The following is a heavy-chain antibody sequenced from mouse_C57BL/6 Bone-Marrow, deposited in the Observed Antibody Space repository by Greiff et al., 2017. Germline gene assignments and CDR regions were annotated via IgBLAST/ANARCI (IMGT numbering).Heavy chain of an antibody. D-gene: IGHD1-1*01. CDR2: IYPRSGNT. V-gene: IGHV1-81*01. CDR1: GYTFTSYG. CDR3: ARVDYYGSSYPYAMDY. Sequence: QVQLQQSGAELARPGASVKLSCKASGYTFTSYGISWVKQRTGQGLEWIGEIYPRSGNTYYNEKFKGKATLTADKSSSTAYMELRSLTSEDSAVYFCARVDYYGSSYPYAMDYWGQGTSVTVSS. J-gene: IGHJ4*01.